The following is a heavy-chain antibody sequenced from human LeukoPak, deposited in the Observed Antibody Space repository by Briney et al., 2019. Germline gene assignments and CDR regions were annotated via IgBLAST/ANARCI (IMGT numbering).Heavy chain of an antibody. CDR2: IIPIFGTA. D-gene: IGHD3-10*01. V-gene: IGHV1-69*06. Sequence: ASVKVSFKASGGTFSSYAISWVRQAPGQGLEWMGGIIPIFGTANYAQKFQGRVTITADKSTSTAYMELSSLRSEDTAVYYCASSGGSGSYYNEVSHFDLWGRGTLVTVSS. CDR3: ASSGGSGSYYNEVSHFDL. J-gene: IGHJ2*01. CDR1: GGTFSSYA.